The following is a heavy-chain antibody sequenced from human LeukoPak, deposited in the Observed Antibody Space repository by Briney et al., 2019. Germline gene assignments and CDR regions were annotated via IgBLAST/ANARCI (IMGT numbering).Heavy chain of an antibody. J-gene: IGHJ4*02. CDR1: GFTFSSHA. Sequence: GGPLRLFCAASGFTFSSHAMTWVRQAPGKGLEWVSTISGGGGGTYYADSVKGRFTISRDNSKNSLYLQLDSLRTEDTAFYYCAKDGGSGATRPIDFWSQGTLVTVSS. CDR2: ISGGGGGT. CDR3: AKDGGSGATRPIDF. D-gene: IGHD1-26*01. V-gene: IGHV3-23*01.